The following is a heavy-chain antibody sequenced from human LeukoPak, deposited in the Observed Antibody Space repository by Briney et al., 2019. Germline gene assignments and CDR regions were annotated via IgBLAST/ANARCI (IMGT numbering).Heavy chain of an antibody. Sequence: ASVRVSFKASGYTFTNYHINWVRQATGQGLDWMGWMNPNNGDSGYAQKFQGRVTITRDTSISTSYMELRSLRSDDTAVYFCARTTSFTASGYDYWGQGTLVTVSS. J-gene: IGHJ4*02. CDR3: ARTTSFTASGYDY. CDR1: GYTFTNYH. V-gene: IGHV1-8*03. D-gene: IGHD6-25*01. CDR2: MNPNNGDS.